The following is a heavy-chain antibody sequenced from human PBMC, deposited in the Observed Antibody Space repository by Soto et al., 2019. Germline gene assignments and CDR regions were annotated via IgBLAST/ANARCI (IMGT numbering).Heavy chain of an antibody. CDR2: ISGRGTTT. Sequence: EVQLVESGGGLVQPGGSLRLSCEASGFSFGSYSMNWVRQAPGKGLEWVSFISGRGTTTYYADSVKGRFTVSRDNAKNSLSLEVNSLRDEDTAVYYCARLGYCSSATCKYYLYYYGMDVWGQGTTVTVSS. CDR3: ARLGYCSSATCKYYLYYYGMDV. J-gene: IGHJ6*02. D-gene: IGHD2-2*01. V-gene: IGHV3-48*02. CDR1: GFSFGSYS.